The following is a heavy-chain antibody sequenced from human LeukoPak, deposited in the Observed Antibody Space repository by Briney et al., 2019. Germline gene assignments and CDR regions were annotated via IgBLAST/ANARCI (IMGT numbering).Heavy chain of an antibody. D-gene: IGHD6-13*01. V-gene: IGHV1-2*02. CDR3: ARGSSSWYENWFDP. CDR1: GYTFTGYY. CDR2: INPNSGGT. J-gene: IGHJ5*02. Sequence: ASVKVSCKASGYTFTGYYMHWVRQAPGQGLEWMGWINPNSGGTNYAQKFQGRVTMTRDTSISTAYMELSRLRSDDTAGYYCARGSSSWYENWFDPWGQGTLVTVSS.